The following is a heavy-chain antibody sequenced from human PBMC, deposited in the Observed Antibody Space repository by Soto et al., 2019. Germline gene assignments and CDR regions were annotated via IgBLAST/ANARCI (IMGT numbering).Heavy chain of an antibody. CDR1: GGSFSGYY. D-gene: IGHD3-9*01. V-gene: IGHV4-34*01. J-gene: IGHJ4*02. CDR3: ARGGADLGSGYYFDY. Sequence: PSETLSLTCAVYGGSFSGYYWSWIRQPPGKGLEWIGEINHSGSTNYNPSLKSRVTISVDTSKNQFSLKLSSVTAADTAVYSCARGGADLGSGYYFDYWGQGTLVTVSS. CDR2: INHSGST.